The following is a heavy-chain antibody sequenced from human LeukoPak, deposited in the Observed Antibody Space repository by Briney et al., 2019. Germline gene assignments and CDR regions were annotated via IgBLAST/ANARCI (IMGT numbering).Heavy chain of an antibody. D-gene: IGHD3-9*01. CDR3: ARDGAGAGTGSWA. CDR1: GFTVSNHY. Sequence: GGSLRLSCAASGFTVSNHYMNWVRQAPGKGLEWVSLIYSGGSTYYADSVKGRFTISRDNSKNTLYLQMNSLRAEDTAVYYCARDGAGAGTGSWAWGQGTLVT. V-gene: IGHV3-53*01. J-gene: IGHJ5*02. CDR2: IYSGGST.